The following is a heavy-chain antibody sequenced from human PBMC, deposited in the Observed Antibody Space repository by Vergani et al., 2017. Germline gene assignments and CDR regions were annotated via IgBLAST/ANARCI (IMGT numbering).Heavy chain of an antibody. Sequence: QVQLVQSGAEVKKPGSSVKVSCKASGGTFSSYAISWVRQAPGQGLEWMGRIIPILGIANYAQKFQGRVTITADKSTSTAYMELRSLGSEDTAVYYCASPSEGSYRLGPFDYWGQGTLVTVSS. D-gene: IGHD1-26*01. J-gene: IGHJ4*02. V-gene: IGHV1-69*04. CDR1: GGTFSSYA. CDR3: ASPSEGSYRLGPFDY. CDR2: IIPILGIA.